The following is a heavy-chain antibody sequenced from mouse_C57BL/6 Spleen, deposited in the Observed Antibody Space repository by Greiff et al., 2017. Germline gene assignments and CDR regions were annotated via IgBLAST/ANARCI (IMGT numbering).Heavy chain of an antibody. Sequence: VQLQQPGAELVRPGTSVKLSCKASGYTFTSYWMHWVKQRPGQGLEWIGVIDPSDSYTNYNQKFKGKATLTVDTSSSTAYMQLSSLTSEDSAVYYCARLTGKVWFAYWGQGTLVTVSA. CDR1: GYTFTSYW. J-gene: IGHJ3*01. CDR3: ARLTGKVWFAY. D-gene: IGHD4-1*01. CDR2: IDPSDSYT. V-gene: IGHV1-59*01.